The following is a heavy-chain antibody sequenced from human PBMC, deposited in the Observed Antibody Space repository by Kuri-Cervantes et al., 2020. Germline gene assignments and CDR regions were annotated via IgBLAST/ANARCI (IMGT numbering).Heavy chain of an antibody. D-gene: IGHD2-2*01. Sequence: ASVKVSCKASGYTFTSYAMHWVRQAPGQGLEWMGWINPNSGGTNYAQKFQGRVTMTRDTSISTAYMELSRLRSDDTAVYYCARVDCSSTSCYESYYYGMDVWGQGTTVTVSS. CDR2: INPNSGGT. CDR3: ARVDCSSTSCYESYYYGMDV. J-gene: IGHJ6*02. CDR1: GYTFTSYA. V-gene: IGHV1-2*02.